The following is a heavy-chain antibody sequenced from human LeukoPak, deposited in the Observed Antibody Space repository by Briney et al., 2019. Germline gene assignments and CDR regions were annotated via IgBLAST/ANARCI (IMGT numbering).Heavy chain of an antibody. Sequence: GGSLRLSCAASTFTVSGDYMSWVRQAPGKGLEWVSLIYTGGATYYADSVKGRFTISRDNSKKILFLQMNSLTAEDTAVYYCASRVWWGQGTFFTVSS. J-gene: IGHJ4*02. CDR3: ASRVW. CDR1: TFTVSGDY. CDR2: IYTGGAT. V-gene: IGHV3-53*01.